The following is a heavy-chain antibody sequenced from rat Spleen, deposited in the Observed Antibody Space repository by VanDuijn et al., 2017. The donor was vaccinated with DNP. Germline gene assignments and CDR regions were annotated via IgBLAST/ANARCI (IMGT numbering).Heavy chain of an antibody. CDR1: GFTFSSFP. Sequence: EVQLVESGGGLVQPIGSMELSCAASGFTFSSFPMAWVRQTPTKGLEWVASISTGGGDTYYRDSVKGRFTISRDNVKYTLYLQMDSLRSEETATYYCARHSTIAARDWFAFWGQGTLVTVSS. CDR2: ISTGGGDT. V-gene: IGHV5-46*01. D-gene: IGHD1-2*01. J-gene: IGHJ3*01. CDR3: ARHSTIAARDWFAF.